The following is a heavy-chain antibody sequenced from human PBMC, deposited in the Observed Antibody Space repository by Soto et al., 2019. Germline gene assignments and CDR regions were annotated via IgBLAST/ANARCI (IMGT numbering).Heavy chain of an antibody. D-gene: IGHD1-1*01. V-gene: IGHV5-51*01. CDR2: DYPMDSDC. CDR1: GSTVTDYS. Sequence: ESLKISCHASGSTVTDYSTGWVRQKPGKGLEWLGNDYPMDSDCSYSPSFERQVTSSADNSIKPAYLQMLNLSDSGTGIYYFTKGATSPFDAWAQGTRVTVSS. CDR3: TKGATSPFDA. J-gene: IGHJ4*02.